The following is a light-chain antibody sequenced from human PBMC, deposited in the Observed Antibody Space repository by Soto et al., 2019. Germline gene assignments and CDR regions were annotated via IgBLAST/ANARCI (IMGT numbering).Light chain of an antibody. V-gene: IGLV1-44*01. CDR1: SSNTGSNA. CDR2: SNK. Sequence: QSVLTQPPSVSRTPGQRITISCSGSSSNTGSNAVNWFQQVPRSAPKLLIYSNKQRPSGVPDRFSGSKSGSSASLAISGLQSEEEADYYCAAWDDSVSGRVFG. CDR3: AAWDDSVSGRV. J-gene: IGLJ1*01.